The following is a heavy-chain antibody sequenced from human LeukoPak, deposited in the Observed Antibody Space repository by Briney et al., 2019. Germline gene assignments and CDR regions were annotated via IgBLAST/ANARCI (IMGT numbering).Heavy chain of an antibody. D-gene: IGHD3-22*01. J-gene: IGHJ5*02. CDR2: ICYSGSA. CDR3: ARGGSGLFDP. Sequence: SETLSLTCTVSGGSLSSSTYCWGWIRQPPGKGLEWIGSICYSGSAYYNPSLKSRVTISVDTSKNQFSLNLSSVTAADTAVYYCARGGSGLFDPWGQGTLVTVSS. V-gene: IGHV4-39*07. CDR1: GGSLSSSTYC.